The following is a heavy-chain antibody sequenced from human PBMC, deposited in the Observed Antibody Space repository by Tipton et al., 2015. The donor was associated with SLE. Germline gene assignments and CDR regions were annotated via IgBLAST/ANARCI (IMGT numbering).Heavy chain of an antibody. J-gene: IGHJ4*02. Sequence: QLVQSGGGVVQPGMSLRLSCAASGVTFRRIAIHWVRQAPDSVKGRFTISRDNSKNTLYLQMNSLRAEDTAVYYCARAVGGQWLDRCYFDYWGQGTLVTVSS. D-gene: IGHD6-19*01. CDR1: GVTFRRIA. V-gene: IGHV3-30*06. CDR3: ARAVGGQWLDRCYFDY.